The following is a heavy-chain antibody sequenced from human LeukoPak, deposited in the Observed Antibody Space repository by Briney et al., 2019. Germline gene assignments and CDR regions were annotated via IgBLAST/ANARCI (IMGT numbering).Heavy chain of an antibody. J-gene: IGHJ4*02. V-gene: IGHV1-24*01. Sequence: ASVEVSCKVSGYILTELSMHWVRQAPGKGLEWMGGFDPEDGDTIYAQKFEGRVTMTEDTSTDTAYMELSSLRSDDTAVYYCATVRHSPRACYGSYFDYWGQGTLVTVSS. CDR2: FDPEDGDT. D-gene: IGHD2-2*01. CDR1: GYILTELS. CDR3: ATVRHSPRACYGSYFDY.